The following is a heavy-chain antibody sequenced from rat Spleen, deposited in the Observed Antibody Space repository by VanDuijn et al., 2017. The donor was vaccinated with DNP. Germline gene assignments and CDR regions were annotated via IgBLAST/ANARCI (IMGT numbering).Heavy chain of an antibody. CDR1: GFSLANYG. J-gene: IGHJ4*01. V-gene: IGHV2-47*01. CDR2: IWSNGGT. D-gene: IGHD1-2*01. Sequence: QVQLKESGPGLVQPSQTLSLTCTVSGFSLANYGVSWVRQPPGKGLEWMGLIWSNGGTDYNSAIKSRLSISRDTSKSQVFLKMNSLQTEDTAMYFCARSITIAAIPYAMDAWGQGTSVTVSS. CDR3: ARSITIAAIPYAMDA.